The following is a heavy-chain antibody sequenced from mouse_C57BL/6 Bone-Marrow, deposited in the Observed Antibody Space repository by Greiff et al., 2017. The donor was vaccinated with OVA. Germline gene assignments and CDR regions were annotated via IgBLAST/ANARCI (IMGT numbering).Heavy chain of an antibody. D-gene: IGHD1-1*01. J-gene: IGHJ2*01. Sequence: QVQLQQSGPELVKPGASVKLSCKASGYTFTSYWMHWVKQRPGQGLEWIGNINPSNGGTNYNEKFKSKATLTVDKSSSTAYMQLSSLTSEDSAVYYCARSGATTVVAPFDYWGQGTTLTVSS. V-gene: IGHV1-53*01. CDR1: GYTFTSYW. CDR3: ARSGATTVVAPFDY. CDR2: INPSNGGT.